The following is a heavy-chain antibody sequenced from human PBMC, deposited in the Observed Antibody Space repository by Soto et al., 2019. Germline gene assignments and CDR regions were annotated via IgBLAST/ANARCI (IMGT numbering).Heavy chain of an antibody. Sequence: SVKVSCKASGGTFSSYTISWVRQAPGQGLEWMGRIIPILGIANYAQKFQGRVTITADKSTSTAYMELSSLRSEDTAVYYCARALLGYCSGGSCYSGPYWGQGTLVTVSS. V-gene: IGHV1-69*02. CDR1: GGTFSSYT. CDR3: ARALLGYCSGGSCYSGPY. D-gene: IGHD2-15*01. CDR2: IIPILGIA. J-gene: IGHJ4*02.